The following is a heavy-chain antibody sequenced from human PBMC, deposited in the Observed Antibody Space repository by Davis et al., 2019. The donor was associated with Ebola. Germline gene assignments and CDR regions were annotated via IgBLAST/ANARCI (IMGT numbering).Heavy chain of an antibody. V-gene: IGHV4-39*01. J-gene: IGHJ4*02. D-gene: IGHD3-9*01. CDR3: ATLYYDILTGWYYFDY. Sequence: PSETLSLTCTVSGGSISSSSYYWGWIRQPPGKGLEWIGSIYYSGSTYYNPSLKSRVTISVDTSKNQFSLKLSSVTAADTAVYYYATLYYDILTGWYYFDYWGQGTLVTVSS. CDR1: GGSISSSSYY. CDR2: IYYSGST.